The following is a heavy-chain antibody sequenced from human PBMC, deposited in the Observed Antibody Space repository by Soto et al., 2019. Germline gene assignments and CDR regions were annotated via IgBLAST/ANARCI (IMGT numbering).Heavy chain of an antibody. CDR2: IKSKTDGGTT. CDR3: TTSSFTIFGVVIYPAGDY. J-gene: IGHJ4*02. V-gene: IGHV3-15*01. D-gene: IGHD3-3*01. Sequence: GGSLRLSCAASGFTFSNAWMSWVRQAPGKGLEWVGRIKSKTDGGTTDYAAPVKGRFTISRDDSKNTLYLQMNSLKTEDTAVYYCTTSSFTIFGVVIYPAGDYWGQGTLVTVSS. CDR1: GFTFSNAW.